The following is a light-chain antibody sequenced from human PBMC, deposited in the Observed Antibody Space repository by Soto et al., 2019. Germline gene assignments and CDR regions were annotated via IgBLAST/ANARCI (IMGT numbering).Light chain of an antibody. V-gene: IGKV1-27*01. CDR2: AAS. Sequence: DIQMTQPPSSLSTSVGDRVTITCRASQGIVNYLVWYQQKQGKVPKIXIYAASPLQSGVPSLFSGSGSGTDFTLTISSLQPEDVETDYCQKYNSAPWTFGQGTKVDIK. CDR1: QGIVNY. J-gene: IGKJ1*01. CDR3: QKYNSAPWT.